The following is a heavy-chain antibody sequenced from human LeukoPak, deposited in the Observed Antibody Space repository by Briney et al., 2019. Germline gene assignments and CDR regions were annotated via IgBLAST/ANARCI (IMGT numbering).Heavy chain of an antibody. D-gene: IGHD2-2*01. Sequence: GGSLRLSCAASGFTFTGNAMSWVRQAPGKGLEWVSAFTSSGDNTYYSDSVKGRFTISRDTSKSTLYLQMNSLRAEDTAVYYCANFGCSSTSCFGVDYWGQGTLVTVSS. CDR2: FTSSGDNT. CDR1: GFTFTGNA. J-gene: IGHJ4*02. V-gene: IGHV3-23*01. CDR3: ANFGCSSTSCFGVDY.